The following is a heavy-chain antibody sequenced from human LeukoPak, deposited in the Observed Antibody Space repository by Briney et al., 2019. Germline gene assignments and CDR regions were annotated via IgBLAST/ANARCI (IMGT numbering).Heavy chain of an antibody. Sequence: ASVKVSCKASGYSFSSYGISWVRQAPGQGLEWMGWINPNSGGTNYAQKFQGRVTMTRDTSISTAYMELSRLRSDDTAVYYCARSYYDFWSGYFWGQGTLVTVSS. J-gene: IGHJ4*02. CDR1: GYSFSSYG. CDR3: ARSYYDFWSGYF. CDR2: INPNSGGT. D-gene: IGHD3-3*01. V-gene: IGHV1-2*02.